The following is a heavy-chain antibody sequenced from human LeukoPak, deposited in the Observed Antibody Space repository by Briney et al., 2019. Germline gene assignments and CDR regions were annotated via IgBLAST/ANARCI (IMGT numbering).Heavy chain of an antibody. V-gene: IGHV3-33*01. CDR3: ARDRGALTYSFDY. D-gene: IGHD1-26*01. CDR2: IWYDGSNK. J-gene: IGHJ4*02. CDR1: GFTFSSYG. Sequence: GGSLRLSCAASGFTFSSYGMHWVRQAPGKGLEWVAVIWYDGSNKYYADSVKGRFTISRDNSKNTLYLQMNSLRADDTAVYYCARDRGALTYSFDYWGQGTLVTVSS.